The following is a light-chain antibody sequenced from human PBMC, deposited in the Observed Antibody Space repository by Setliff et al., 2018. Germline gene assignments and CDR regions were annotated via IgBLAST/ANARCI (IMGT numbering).Light chain of an antibody. J-gene: IGLJ1*01. CDR1: SNDVGSYDL. Sequence: LTQPASVSGSPGQSITVSCSGTSNDVGSYDLVSWYQQHPGKAPKLINYGVSDRPSGVSSRFSGSKSGNTASLTISGLQTEDEADYYCNAYTAGTTYVVGTGTKV. V-gene: IGLV2-14*03. CDR2: GVS. CDR3: NAYTAGTTYV.